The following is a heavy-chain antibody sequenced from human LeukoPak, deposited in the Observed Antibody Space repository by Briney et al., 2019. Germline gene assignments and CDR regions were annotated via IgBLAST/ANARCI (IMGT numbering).Heavy chain of an antibody. CDR2: ISGGDGGT. J-gene: IGHJ4*02. Sequence: GGSLRLSCAASGFTFSSYGMSWVRQAPGKGLKWVSSISGGDGGTYYEVSVKGRFTISRDNSKNTLYLQMSSLRAEDTAVYHCAKGTYGSGRLSFFDNWGQGTLVTVSS. D-gene: IGHD3-10*01. CDR1: GFTFSSYG. CDR3: AKGTYGSGRLSFFDN. V-gene: IGHV3-23*01.